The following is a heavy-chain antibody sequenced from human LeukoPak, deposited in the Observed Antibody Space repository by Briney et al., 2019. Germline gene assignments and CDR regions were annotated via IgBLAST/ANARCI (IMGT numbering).Heavy chain of an antibody. Sequence: GGSLRLSCATSGFRFRDYGMSWVRQAPGKGLEWVSAITDTGGSTYYTAPVKGRFTISRDNSENTVFLQMSSLRAEDTAIYFCARCSGDTCHSKPPDYWGQGTLVTVSS. CDR2: ITDTGGST. D-gene: IGHD2-15*01. CDR3: ARCSGDTCHSKPPDY. J-gene: IGHJ4*02. V-gene: IGHV3-23*01. CDR1: GFRFRDYG.